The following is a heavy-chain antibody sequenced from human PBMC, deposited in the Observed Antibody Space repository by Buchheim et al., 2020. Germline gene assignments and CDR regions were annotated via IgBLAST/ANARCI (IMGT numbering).Heavy chain of an antibody. V-gene: IGHV3-48*03. CDR3: AREMATFDY. CDR2: ISSSGSTI. CDR1: GFTFSSYE. D-gene: IGHD5-24*01. J-gene: IGHJ4*02. Sequence: EAQPVESGGGLVQPGGSLRLSCAASGFTFSSYEMNWVRQAPGKGLEWVSYISSSGSTIYYADSVKGRFTISRDHAKHSLYLPMNSLRAEDTAVYYCAREMATFDYWGQGTL.